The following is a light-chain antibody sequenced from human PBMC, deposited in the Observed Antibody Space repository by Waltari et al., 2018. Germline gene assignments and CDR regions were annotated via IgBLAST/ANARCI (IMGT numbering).Light chain of an antibody. CDR3: ASCDDSLNGHWV. CDR2: RND. J-gene: IGLJ3*02. Sequence: QSVLTQPPSASGTPGQRVTISCSGSSSNLGNNVVNWYQQVPGTAPKLLIYRNDLRPSGVPDRFSASKSGTSASLAISGLQSEDEAEYYCASCDDSLNGHWVFGGGTKVTVL. CDR1: SSNLGNNV. V-gene: IGLV1-44*01.